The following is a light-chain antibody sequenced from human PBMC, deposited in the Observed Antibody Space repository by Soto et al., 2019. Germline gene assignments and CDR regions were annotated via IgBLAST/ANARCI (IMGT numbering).Light chain of an antibody. V-gene: IGKV3-15*01. Sequence: AVTQSPGTLSVSPGDRATLSCRVCHGVATNLAWYQQKPGQVPRLLIYGAFTRATGIPDRFSGSGSGTEFTLTISSLQSEDVAVYFCQEYDNWPPEGPFGQGTKVDIK. CDR1: HGVATN. J-gene: IGKJ1*01. CDR3: QEYDNWPPEGP. CDR2: GAF.